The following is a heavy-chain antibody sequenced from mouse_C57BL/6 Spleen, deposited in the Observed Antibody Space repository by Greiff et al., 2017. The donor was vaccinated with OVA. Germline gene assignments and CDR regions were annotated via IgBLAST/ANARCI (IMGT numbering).Heavy chain of an antibody. CDR2: IHPNSGST. V-gene: IGHV1-64*01. CDR3: ARSNPNCYFDV. CDR1: GYTFTSYW. J-gene: IGHJ1*03. Sequence: VQLQQPGAELVKPGASVKLSCKASGYTFTSYWMHWVKQRPGQGLEWIGMIHPNSGSTNYNEKFKSKATLTVDKSSSTAYMQLSSLTSEDSAVYYCARSNPNCYFDVWGTGTTVTVSS.